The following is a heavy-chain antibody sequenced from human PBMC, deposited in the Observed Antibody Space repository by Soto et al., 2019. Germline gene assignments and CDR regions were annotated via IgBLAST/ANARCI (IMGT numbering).Heavy chain of an antibody. CDR3: ARDFSSGWYGGDWFDP. Sequence: QVQLQESGPGLVKPSETLSLTCTVSGGSISSYYWSWIRQPPGKGLEWIGYIYYSGSTNYNPSLKSLVTISVDTSKNQFSLKLSSVTAADTAVYYCARDFSSGWYGGDWFDPWGQGTLVTVSS. CDR1: GGSISSYY. V-gene: IGHV4-59*01. CDR2: IYYSGST. J-gene: IGHJ5*02. D-gene: IGHD6-19*01.